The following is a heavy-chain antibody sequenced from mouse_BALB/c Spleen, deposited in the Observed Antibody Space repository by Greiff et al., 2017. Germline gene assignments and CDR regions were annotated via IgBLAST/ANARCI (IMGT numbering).Heavy chain of an antibody. CDR2: ISSGGGST. CDR3: ARHNYYDYDYAMDY. Sequence: EVQGVESGGGLVKPGGSLKLSCAASGFAFSSYDMSWVRQTPEKRLEWVAYISSGGGSTYYPDTVKGRFTISRDNAKNTLYLQMSSLKSEDTAMYYCARHNYYDYDYAMDYWGQGTSVTVSS. D-gene: IGHD2-4*01. V-gene: IGHV5-12-1*01. CDR1: GFAFSSYD. J-gene: IGHJ4*01.